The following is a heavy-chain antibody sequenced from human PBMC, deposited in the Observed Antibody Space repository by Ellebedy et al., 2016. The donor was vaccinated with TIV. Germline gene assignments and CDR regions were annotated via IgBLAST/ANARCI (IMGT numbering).Heavy chain of an antibody. V-gene: IGHV3-15*01. J-gene: IGHJ6*02. CDR3: TTDLYCSSTSCHRRSGARYYYYGMDV. CDR1: GFTFSNAW. Sequence: GESLKISXAASGFTFSNAWMSWVRQAPGKGLEWVGRIKSKTDGGTTDYAAPVKGRFTISRDDSKNTLYLQMNSLKTEDTAVYYCTTDLYCSSTSCHRRSGARYYYYGMDVWGQGTTVTVSS. CDR2: IKSKTDGGTT. D-gene: IGHD2-2*01.